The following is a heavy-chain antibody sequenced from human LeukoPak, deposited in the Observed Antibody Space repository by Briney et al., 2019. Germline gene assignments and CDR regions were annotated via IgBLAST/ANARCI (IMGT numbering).Heavy chain of an antibody. V-gene: IGHV3-23*01. J-gene: IGHJ6*02. CDR2: ISGSGGST. CDR1: GFTFSNYA. D-gene: IGHD6-13*01. Sequence: WSLRLSCAASGFTFSNYAMSWVRQAPGKGLEWVSAISGSGGSTYYADSVKGRFTISRDNSKNTLYLQMNSLRAEDTAVYYCATPFSAGGKSDVWGQGTTVTVSS. CDR3: ATPFSAGGKSDV.